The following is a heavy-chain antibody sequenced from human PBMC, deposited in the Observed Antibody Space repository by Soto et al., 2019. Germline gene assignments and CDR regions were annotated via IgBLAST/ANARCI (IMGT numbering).Heavy chain of an antibody. CDR1: GGSISSSSYY. J-gene: IGHJ6*03. Sequence: SETLSLTCTVSGGSISSSSYYWGWNRQPPGKGLEWIGSIYYSGSTYYNPSLKSRVTISVDTSKNQFSLKLSSVTAADTAVYYCARHPSEHYYYYMDVWGKGTTVTVSS. CDR2: IYYSGST. CDR3: ARHPSEHYYYYMDV. V-gene: IGHV4-39*01.